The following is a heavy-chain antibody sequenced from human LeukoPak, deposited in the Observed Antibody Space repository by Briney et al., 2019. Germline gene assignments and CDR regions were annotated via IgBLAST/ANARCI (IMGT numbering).Heavy chain of an antibody. V-gene: IGHV1-69*05. CDR3: ARDSGTTRAFDI. D-gene: IGHD1-1*01. Sequence: SVKVSCKASGGTFSSYAISCVRQAPGQGLEWMGGIIPIFGTANYAQKFQGRVTITTDESTSTAYMELSSLRSEDTAVYYCARDSGTTRAFDIWGQGTMVTVSS. J-gene: IGHJ3*02. CDR1: GGTFSSYA. CDR2: IIPIFGTA.